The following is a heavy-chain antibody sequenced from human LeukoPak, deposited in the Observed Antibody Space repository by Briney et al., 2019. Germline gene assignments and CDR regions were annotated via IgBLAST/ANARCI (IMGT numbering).Heavy chain of an antibody. CDR1: GFTFDDYA. Sequence: PGGSLRFYCAASGFTFDDYARHWVRQAPGKGLEWVSLISGDGGSTYYADSVKGRFTISRDNSKNSLYLQMNSLRTEDTALYYCAKDMSCSGGSCYSFDYWGQGTLVTVSS. CDR2: ISGDGGST. V-gene: IGHV3-43*02. CDR3: AKDMSCSGGSCYSFDY. D-gene: IGHD2-15*01. J-gene: IGHJ4*02.